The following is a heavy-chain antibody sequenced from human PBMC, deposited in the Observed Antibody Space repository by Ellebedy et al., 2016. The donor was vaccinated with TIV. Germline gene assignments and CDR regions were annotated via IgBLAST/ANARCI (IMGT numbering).Heavy chain of an antibody. CDR2: INTDGSST. CDR3: ARAYGGYNPLDY. Sequence: PGGSLRLSCAVSGFTFSSYWMHWVRQGPGQGLVWVSRINTDGSSTTYADSVKGRFTISRDNAKNTLYLQMNSLRAEDTAVYYCARAYGGYNPLDYWGQGTLVTVSS. CDR1: GFTFSSYW. J-gene: IGHJ4*02. V-gene: IGHV3-74*01. D-gene: IGHD5-12*01.